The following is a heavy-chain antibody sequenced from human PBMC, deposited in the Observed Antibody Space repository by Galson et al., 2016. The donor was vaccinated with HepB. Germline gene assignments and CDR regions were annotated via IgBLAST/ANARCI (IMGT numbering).Heavy chain of an antibody. V-gene: IGHV3-30*04. Sequence: SLRLSCAASELTFSTYAMVWVRQAPGKGLEWVAAISHDGRNKYYADSVKGRFTISRDNSNNTVYLEMNSLRGEDTAVYHCARSIVVVTAEFDYWGQGTLVAVSS. CDR1: ELTFSTYA. CDR2: ISHDGRNK. J-gene: IGHJ4*02. D-gene: IGHD2-21*02. CDR3: ARSIVVVTAEFDY.